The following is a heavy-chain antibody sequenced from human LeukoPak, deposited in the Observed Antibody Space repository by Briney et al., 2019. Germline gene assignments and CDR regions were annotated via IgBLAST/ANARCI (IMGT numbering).Heavy chain of an antibody. Sequence: GGSLRLSCADSGFTFSSYWMHWVRQAPGKGLVWVSRINSDGSSTSYADSVKGRFTISRDNAKNTLYLQMNSLRAEDTAVYYCARVQSSSWGYAFDIWGQGTMVTVSS. V-gene: IGHV3-74*01. J-gene: IGHJ3*02. CDR3: ARVQSSSWGYAFDI. CDR1: GFTFSSYW. CDR2: INSDGSST. D-gene: IGHD6-13*01.